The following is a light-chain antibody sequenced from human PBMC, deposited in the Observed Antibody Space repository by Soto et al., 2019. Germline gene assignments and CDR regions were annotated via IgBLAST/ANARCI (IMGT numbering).Light chain of an antibody. CDR1: SSDVGTYNR. Sequence: QSVLTQPPSVSGSPGQSVTISCTGTSSDVGTYNRVSWYQKPPGTAPKLMIYEVNNRPSGVPDRFSGSYSGNTASLTISGLQAEDEADYYCSLYTTSSTYVFGTGTKV. J-gene: IGLJ1*01. CDR2: EVN. CDR3: SLYTTSSTYV. V-gene: IGLV2-18*01.